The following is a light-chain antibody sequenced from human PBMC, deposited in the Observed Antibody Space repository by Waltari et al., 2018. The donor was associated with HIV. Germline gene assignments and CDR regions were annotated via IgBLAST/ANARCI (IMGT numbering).Light chain of an antibody. V-gene: IGLV2-8*01. CDR1: SSDMGYFNY. CDR3: AAYSSNNIVM. J-gene: IGLJ3*02. CDR2: YVN. Sequence: QSALTQPPSASGSPGQSVTVSCTGTSSDMGYFNYVSWYQQHPGKAPNLLISYVNKRPSLVPDLFSASKTCATASPTVSGLLAEEEGCYYRAAYSSNNIVMFGGGTKVNVL.